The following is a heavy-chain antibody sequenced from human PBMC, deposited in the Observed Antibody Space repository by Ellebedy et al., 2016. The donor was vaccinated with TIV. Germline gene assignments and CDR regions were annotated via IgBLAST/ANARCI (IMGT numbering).Heavy chain of an antibody. Sequence: AASVKVSCKASGYSFTTYYIHWVRQSPGHGLEWMGLIDPRDGSTTSPLKFRARITMTRDTSTDTLYMEMSSLRNDDTAVYNCARGRGLGETADFWGQGTPVTVSS. CDR3: ARGRGLGETADF. CDR2: IDPRDGST. J-gene: IGHJ4*02. D-gene: IGHD3/OR15-3a*01. V-gene: IGHV1-46*01. CDR1: GYSFTTYY.